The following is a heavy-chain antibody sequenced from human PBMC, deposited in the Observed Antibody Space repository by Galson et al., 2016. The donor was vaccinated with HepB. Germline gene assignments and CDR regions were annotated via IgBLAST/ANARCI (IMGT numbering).Heavy chain of an antibody. CDR3: ARMKNYYYGMDV. CDR2: IDWDEDK. V-gene: IGHV2-70*01. J-gene: IGHJ6*02. Sequence: PALVKPTQTLTLTCTFSGFSLSTSGMCVSWIRQPPGKALEWLALIDWDEDKYYSTSLKTRLTISKDTSKNQVVLTMTNMDPVDIATYYCARMKNYYYGMDVWGQGTTVTVSS. CDR1: GFSLSTSGMC.